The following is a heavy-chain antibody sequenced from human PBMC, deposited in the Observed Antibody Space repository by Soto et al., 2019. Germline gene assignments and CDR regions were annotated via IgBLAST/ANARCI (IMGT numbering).Heavy chain of an antibody. CDR3: AAWTRSNWFDY. V-gene: IGHV3-7*03. Sequence: AVAGVKFSVYGMGCICQDPDNRLEWVANIKYDGSETSYVDSVKGRFIISRDNVWNSLYLQMNNLRAEDTAVYYCAAWTRSNWFDYWGQGTLVTV. CDR1: GVKFSVYG. D-gene: IGHD6-13*01. J-gene: IGHJ4*02. CDR2: IKYDGSET.